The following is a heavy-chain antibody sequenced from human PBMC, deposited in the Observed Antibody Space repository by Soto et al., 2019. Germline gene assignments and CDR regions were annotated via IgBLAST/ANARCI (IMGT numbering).Heavy chain of an antibody. Sequence: QLQLQESGPGLVKPSETLSLTCTVSGGSISSSSYYWGWIRQPPGKGLEWIGSIYYSGSTYYNPSLKSRFTISVDTSKNQFSLKLSSVTAADTAVYYCARHDILTGYHPNWFDPWGQGTLVTVSS. D-gene: IGHD3-9*01. CDR1: GGSISSSSYY. V-gene: IGHV4-39*01. CDR3: ARHDILTGYHPNWFDP. CDR2: IYYSGST. J-gene: IGHJ5*02.